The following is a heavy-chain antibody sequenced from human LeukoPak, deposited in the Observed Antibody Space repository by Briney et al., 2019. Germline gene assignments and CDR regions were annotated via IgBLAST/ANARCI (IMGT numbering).Heavy chain of an antibody. CDR1: GGSLSSYY. D-gene: IGHD3-10*01. CDR3: ARGLYYGSVSYFDELYYYYYYGMDV. V-gene: IGHV4-59*01. Sequence: SETLSLTCTVSGGSLSSYYWSWIRQPPGKGLEWIGYIYYSGSTNYNPSLKSRVTISVDTSKNQFSLKLSSVTAADTAVYYCARGLYYGSVSYFDELYYYYYYGMDVWGKGTTVTVSS. CDR2: IYYSGST. J-gene: IGHJ6*04.